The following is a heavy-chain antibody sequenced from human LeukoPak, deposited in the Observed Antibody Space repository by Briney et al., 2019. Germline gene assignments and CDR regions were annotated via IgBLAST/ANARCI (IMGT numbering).Heavy chain of an antibody. V-gene: IGHV4-31*03. CDR2: IYYSGST. J-gene: IGHJ6*02. CDR1: GGSISSGGYY. D-gene: IGHD1-26*01. Sequence: PSQTLSLTCTVSGGSISSGGYYWSWIRQHPGKGLEWIGYIYYSGSTYYNPSLKSRVTISVDTSKNQFSLKLSSVTAAVTAVYYCARHWSIVGASMDVWGQGTTVTVSS. CDR3: ARHWSIVGASMDV.